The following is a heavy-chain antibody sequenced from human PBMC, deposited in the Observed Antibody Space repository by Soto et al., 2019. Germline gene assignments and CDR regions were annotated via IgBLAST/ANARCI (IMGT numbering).Heavy chain of an antibody. J-gene: IGHJ2*01. V-gene: IGHV4-30-4*01. Sequence: VQLQESGPGLVKPSETLSLTCTVSGGSISGGIYYWSWVRQSPGKDLEWIGYIFHSGSTFYNPSLGSRVTISVDTSKNQFSLRLSSVTAADTAVYYCAREIIPLTTDWYFDLWGRGTLVTVSS. CDR2: IFHSGST. CDR3: AREIIPLTTDWYFDL. CDR1: GGSISGGIYY. D-gene: IGHD4-17*01.